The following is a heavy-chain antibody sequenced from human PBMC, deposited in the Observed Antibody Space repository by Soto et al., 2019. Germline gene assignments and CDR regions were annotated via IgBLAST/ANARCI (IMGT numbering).Heavy chain of an antibody. D-gene: IGHD4-17*01. CDR2: ISGSGSNP. V-gene: IGHV3-23*01. Sequence: EVQVLESGGGLVQPGGSLRLSCAASGFTFSSYAMSWVRQAPGQGLEWVSAISGSGSNPYYADSVKGRFTISRGNSKNTLYLQMNSLRAEDTALYYCAKPASMTNRDGFDHWGQGTLVTVSS. CDR1: GFTFSSYA. J-gene: IGHJ4*02. CDR3: AKPASMTNRDGFDH.